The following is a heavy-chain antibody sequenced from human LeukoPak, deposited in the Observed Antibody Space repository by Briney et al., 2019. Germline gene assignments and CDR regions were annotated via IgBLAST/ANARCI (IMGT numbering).Heavy chain of an antibody. CDR3: ARGWGVVATIKTTPDLGY. D-gene: IGHD5-12*01. CDR1: GYTFTSYG. Sequence: ASVKVSCKASGYTFTSYGISWVRQAPGQGLEWMGWISAYNGNTNYAQKLQGRVTMTTDTSTSTVYMELSSLRSEDTAVYYCARGWGVVATIKTTPDLGYWGQGTLVTVSS. J-gene: IGHJ4*02. CDR2: ISAYNGNT. V-gene: IGHV1-18*01.